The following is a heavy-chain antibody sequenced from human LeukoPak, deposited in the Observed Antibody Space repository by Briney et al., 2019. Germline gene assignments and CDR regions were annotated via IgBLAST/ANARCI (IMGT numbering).Heavy chain of an antibody. Sequence: GGSLRLSCAASGFTFSSYAMSWVRQAPGKGLDWVSAISGSGGSTYYADSVKGRFTISRDNSKNTLYLQMNSLRAEDTAVYYCAGRPRGSGSYYAGSVDYWGQGTLVTVSS. CDR3: AGRPRGSGSYYAGSVDY. D-gene: IGHD1-26*01. V-gene: IGHV3-23*01. CDR2: ISGSGGST. J-gene: IGHJ4*02. CDR1: GFTFSSYA.